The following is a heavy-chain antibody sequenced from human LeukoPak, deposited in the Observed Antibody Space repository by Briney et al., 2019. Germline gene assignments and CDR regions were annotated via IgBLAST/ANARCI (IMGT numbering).Heavy chain of an antibody. D-gene: IGHD4-11*01. J-gene: IGHJ6*03. CDR1: GGTFSSYA. CDR3: ARSGNLLTTVTPSYCMDV. Sequence: ASVKVSCKASGGTFSSYAISWVRQAPGQGLEWMGGIIPIFGTANYAQKFQGRVTITTDESTSTAYMELSSLRSEDTAVYYCARSGNLLTTVTPSYCMDVWGKGTTVTVSS. CDR2: IIPIFGTA. V-gene: IGHV1-69*05.